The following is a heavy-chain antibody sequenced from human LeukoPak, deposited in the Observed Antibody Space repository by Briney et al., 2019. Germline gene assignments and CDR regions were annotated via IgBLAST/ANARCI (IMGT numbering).Heavy chain of an antibody. CDR3: ARDHCSSTSCYRRGFDY. CDR2: INPNSGGT. V-gene: IGHV1-2*04. Sequence: ASVKVSCKASGYTFTGYYMHWVRQAPGQGLEWMGWINPNSGGTNYAQKFQGWVTMTRDTSISTAYMELSSLRSEDTAVYYCARDHCSSTSCYRRGFDYWGQGTLVTVSS. CDR1: GYTFTGYY. J-gene: IGHJ4*02. D-gene: IGHD2-2*02.